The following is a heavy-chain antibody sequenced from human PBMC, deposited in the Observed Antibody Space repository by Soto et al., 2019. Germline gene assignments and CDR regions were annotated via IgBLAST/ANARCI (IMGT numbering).Heavy chain of an antibody. V-gene: IGHV3-53*04. J-gene: IGHJ4*02. CDR3: ARVQSHSNGWYHFDY. CDR1: GFSVSSNR. CDR2: ISSGGNT. D-gene: IGHD6-19*01. Sequence: EVQLVESGGGLVQPGGSLRLSCTVSGFSVSSNRLGWVRQAPAKGLEWASVISSGGNTDYADYVGGRFTISRDSSRNTVYLQMNSLRPEDTAVYYCARVQSHSNGWYHFDYWGRGTLVTVSS.